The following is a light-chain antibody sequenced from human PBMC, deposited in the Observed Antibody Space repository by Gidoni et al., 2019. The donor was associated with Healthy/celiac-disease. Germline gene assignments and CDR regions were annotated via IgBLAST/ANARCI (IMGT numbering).Light chain of an antibody. CDR3: LLSYSGARGGV. J-gene: IGLJ2*01. Sequence: QAVVTQEPSLTVSPGGPVTLTCGSSTGAVTSGHYPYWFQQKPGQAPRTLIYDTSNKHSWTPARFSGSLLGGKAALTLSGAQPEDEAEYYCLLSYSGARGGVFGGGTKLTVL. V-gene: IGLV7-46*01. CDR1: TGAVTSGHY. CDR2: DTS.